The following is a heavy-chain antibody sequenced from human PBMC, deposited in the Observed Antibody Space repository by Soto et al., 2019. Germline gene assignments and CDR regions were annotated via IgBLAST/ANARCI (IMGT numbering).Heavy chain of an antibody. V-gene: IGHV3-64*07. CDR3: ARVGGFTDHIHDALDI. CDR2: ISGNGANT. Sequence: EVQLVESGGGLVQPGGSLRLSCSAFGFTFSNYVMHWVRQAPGKGLEYVSAISGNGANTYYADSVKGRFTISRDNSRDTLYLQMGSLRAEDMAVYFCARVGGFTDHIHDALDIWGQGTMVTVSS. D-gene: IGHD3-16*01. J-gene: IGHJ3*02. CDR1: GFTFSNYV.